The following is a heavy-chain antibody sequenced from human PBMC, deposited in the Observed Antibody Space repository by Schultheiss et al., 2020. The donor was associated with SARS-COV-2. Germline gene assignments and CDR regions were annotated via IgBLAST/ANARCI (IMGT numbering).Heavy chain of an antibody. D-gene: IGHD5-12*01. CDR2: IYYSGDT. CDR1: GGSISSGGYS. Sequence: SETLSLTCTVSGGSISSGGYSWSWIRQPPGKGLEWIGYIYYSGDTYYNPSLKSRVTISVDTSKNQFSLKLRSVTAADTAVYFCASTGGYSGYAFDYWGQGTLVTVSS. J-gene: IGHJ4*02. CDR3: ASTGGYSGYAFDY. V-gene: IGHV4-30-2*03.